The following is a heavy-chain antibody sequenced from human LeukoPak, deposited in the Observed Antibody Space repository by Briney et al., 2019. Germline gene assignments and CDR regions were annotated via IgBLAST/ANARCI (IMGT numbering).Heavy chain of an antibody. CDR3: ARDKVGDFWSGSPPLAEYFQH. V-gene: IGHV1-69*13. CDR2: IIPIFGTA. D-gene: IGHD3-3*01. J-gene: IGHJ1*01. Sequence: SVKVSCKASGGTFSSYAISWVRQAPGQGLEWMGGIIPIFGTANYAQKFQGRVRITADESTSTVYMELSSLRSEDTAVYYCARDKVGDFWSGSPPLAEYFQHWGQGTLVTVSS. CDR1: GGTFSSYA.